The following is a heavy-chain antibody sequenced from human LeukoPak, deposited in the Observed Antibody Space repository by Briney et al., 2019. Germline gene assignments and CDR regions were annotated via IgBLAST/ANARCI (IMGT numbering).Heavy chain of an antibody. V-gene: IGHV1-24*01. CDR2: FDPEDGET. D-gene: IGHD3-22*01. J-gene: IGHJ6*02. Sequence: ASVKVSCRVSGYTLTELSMHWVRQAPGKGLEWMGGFDPEDGETIYAQKFQGRVTMTEDTSTDTAYMELSSLRSEDTAVYYCATAPIVVVIPTRRFGMDAWGQGTTVTVSS. CDR1: GYTLTELS. CDR3: ATAPIVVVIPTRRFGMDA.